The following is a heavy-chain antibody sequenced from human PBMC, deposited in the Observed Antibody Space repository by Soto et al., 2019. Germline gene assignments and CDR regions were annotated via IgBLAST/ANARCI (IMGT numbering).Heavy chain of an antibody. D-gene: IGHD5-12*01. CDR3: AREASGYSGYDYVSPSAPFDY. J-gene: IGHJ4*02. CDR2: IIPIFGTA. CDR1: GGTFSSYA. Sequence: QVQLVQSGAEVKKPGSSVKVSCKASGGTFSSYAISWVRQARGQGLEWMGGIIPIFGTANYAQKFQGRVTITAVEYTSTAYMELSSLRSEDTAVYYCAREASGYSGYDYVSPSAPFDYWGQGTLVTVSS. V-gene: IGHV1-69*01.